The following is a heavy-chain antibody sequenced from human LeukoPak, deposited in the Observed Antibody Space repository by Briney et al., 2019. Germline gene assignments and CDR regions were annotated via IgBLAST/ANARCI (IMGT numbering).Heavy chain of an antibody. CDR1: GFTFSSYW. J-gene: IGHJ4*02. V-gene: IGHV3-7*04. CDR2: IKQDGSEK. Sequence: GGSLRLSCAASGFTFSSYWMSWVRQAPGKGLEWVANIKQDGSEKYYVDSVKGRFTISRDNAKNSLYLQVNSLRAEDTAVYYCARGVTYYDFWSGYYNGYFDYWGQGTLVTVSS. D-gene: IGHD3-3*01. CDR3: ARGVTYYDFWSGYYNGYFDY.